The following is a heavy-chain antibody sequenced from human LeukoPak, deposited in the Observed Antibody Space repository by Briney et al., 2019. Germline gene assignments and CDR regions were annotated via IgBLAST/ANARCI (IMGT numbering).Heavy chain of an antibody. Sequence: SETLSLTCTVSGGSLSSYYWSWIRQPPGKGLEWIGYIYHSGSTYYNPSLTSRVTISVDRSKNQFSLKLSSVTAADTAVYYFAGSGDVTQIDYWGQGTLVTVSS. CDR2: IYHSGST. CDR3: AGSGDVTQIDY. D-gene: IGHD4-23*01. V-gene: IGHV4-59*12. J-gene: IGHJ4*02. CDR1: GGSLSSYY.